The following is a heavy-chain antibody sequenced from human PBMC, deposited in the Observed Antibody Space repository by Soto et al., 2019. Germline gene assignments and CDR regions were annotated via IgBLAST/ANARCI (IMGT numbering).Heavy chain of an antibody. CDR1: GGSVSSGTSY. D-gene: IGHD6-13*01. Sequence: PSETLSLTCTVSGGSVSSGTSYWSWIRQPPGKGLEWIGYIYNSGSTDYNPSLKSRVTISLDTSKNQFSLKLSSVTAADTAVYYCASGSSVSAYIDYWGQGTLVTVS. CDR3: ASGSSVSAYIDY. V-gene: IGHV4-61*01. J-gene: IGHJ4*02. CDR2: IYNSGST.